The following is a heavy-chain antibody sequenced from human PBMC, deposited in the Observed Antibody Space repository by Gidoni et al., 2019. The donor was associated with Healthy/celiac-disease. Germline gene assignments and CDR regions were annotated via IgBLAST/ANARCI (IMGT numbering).Heavy chain of an antibody. CDR2: ISGSVGST. V-gene: IGHV3-23*01. Sequence: EVQLLESGGGLVQPWGSLRLSCAASGFPFSSYAMSWVRQAPGKGLEWVSAISGSVGSTYYADSVKGRFTISRDNSKNTLYLQMNSLRAEDTAVYYCAKDGQSMTYYYDSSGYPFDYWGQGTLVTVSS. CDR3: AKDGQSMTYYYDSSGYPFDY. J-gene: IGHJ4*02. CDR1: GFPFSSYA. D-gene: IGHD3-22*01.